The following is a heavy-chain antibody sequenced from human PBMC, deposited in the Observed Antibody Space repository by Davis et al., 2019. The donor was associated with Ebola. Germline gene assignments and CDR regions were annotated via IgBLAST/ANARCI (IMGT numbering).Heavy chain of an antibody. Sequence: MPSETLSLTCAVYGGSFSGYYWTWIRQPPGKGLEWIGEINHSGSTNYNPSLKSRVTISADTSKKQLFLKINSVTAADTAVYYCARGRSYSSGWAGAVWGQGTTVTVSS. J-gene: IGHJ6*02. CDR3: ARGRSYSSGWAGAV. D-gene: IGHD6-19*01. V-gene: IGHV4-34*01. CDR2: INHSGST. CDR1: GGSFSGYY.